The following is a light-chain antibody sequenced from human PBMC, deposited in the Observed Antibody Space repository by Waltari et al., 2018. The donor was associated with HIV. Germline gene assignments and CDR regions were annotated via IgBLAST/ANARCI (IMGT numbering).Light chain of an antibody. CDR3: GTWDSSLSAGVV. CDR1: SSNIGNNY. V-gene: IGLV1-51*01. J-gene: IGLJ2*01. CDR2: DNN. Sequence: QSVLTQPPSVSAAPGQKVTISCSGSSSNIGNNYVSWYQQLPGTAPKLLIYDNNKQPSGIPDRFSGSKSGTSATLGITGLQTGDEADYYCGTWDSSLSAGVVVGGGTKLTVL.